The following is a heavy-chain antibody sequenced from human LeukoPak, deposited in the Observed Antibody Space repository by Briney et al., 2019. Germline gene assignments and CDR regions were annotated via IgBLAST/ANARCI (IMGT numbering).Heavy chain of an antibody. V-gene: IGHV4-30-4*01. Sequence: PSETLSLTCTVSGGSISSGDYYWSWIRQPPGKGLEWIGYIYYSGSTYYNPSLKSRVTISVDTSKNQFSLKLSSVTAADTAVYYCATYYGDLNWFDPWGRGTLVTVSS. CDR3: ATYYGDLNWFDP. CDR1: GGSISSGDYY. CDR2: IYYSGST. D-gene: IGHD4-17*01. J-gene: IGHJ5*02.